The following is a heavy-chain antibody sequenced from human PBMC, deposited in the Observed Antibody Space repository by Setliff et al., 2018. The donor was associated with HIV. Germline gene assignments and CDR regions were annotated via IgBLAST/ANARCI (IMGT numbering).Heavy chain of an antibody. Sequence: GGSLRLSCEASKFTFKDHWMAWVRRVPGKGLEWVAHTNPDGREVNYGDAVRGRFTISRDNTKNSLFLQMSGLRVDDTAVYFCERAVMRSLDYWGQGTLVTVSS. J-gene: IGHJ4*02. V-gene: IGHV3-7*04. CDR3: ERAVMRSLDY. CDR1: KFTFKDHW. CDR2: TNPDGREV. D-gene: IGHD2-21*01.